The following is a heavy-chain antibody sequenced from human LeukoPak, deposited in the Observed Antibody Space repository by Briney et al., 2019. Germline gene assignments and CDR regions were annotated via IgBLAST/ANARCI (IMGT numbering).Heavy chain of an antibody. CDR3: AKRQIRDILTGYPLSYYYGMDV. Sequence: GGSLRLSCAASGFTFSSYAMSWVRQAPGKGLEWVSAISGSGGSTYYAASVKGRFTISRDNSKNTLYLQMNSLRAEDTAVYYCAKRQIRDILTGYPLSYYYGMDVWGQGTTVTVSS. J-gene: IGHJ6*02. D-gene: IGHD3-9*01. V-gene: IGHV3-23*01. CDR2: ISGSGGST. CDR1: GFTFSSYA.